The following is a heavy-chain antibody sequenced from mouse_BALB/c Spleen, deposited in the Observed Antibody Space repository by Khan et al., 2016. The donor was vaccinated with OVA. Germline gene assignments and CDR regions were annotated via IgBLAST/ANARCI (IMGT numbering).Heavy chain of an antibody. CDR2: ISNGGGFT. V-gene: IGHV5-12*02. CDR1: GFTFSDYY. D-gene: IGHD1-3*01. Sequence: EVELVESGGGLVQPGGSLKLSCSTSGFTFSDYYIYRVRQTPEKRLEWVAYISNGGGFTYFPDTIEGRFTISRDNAKNTLYLQRSRLKTEDTAMYYCARQLNGAMDYWGQGTSVTVSS. CDR3: ARQLNGAMDY. J-gene: IGHJ4*01.